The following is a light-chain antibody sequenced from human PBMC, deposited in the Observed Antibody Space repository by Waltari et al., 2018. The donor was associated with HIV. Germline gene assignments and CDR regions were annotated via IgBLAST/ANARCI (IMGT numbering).Light chain of an antibody. CDR3: RSYSRTNTWV. CDR1: SCAIGTYNY. Sequence: QSALTQPASVSGSPGQSITISCTGTSCAIGTYNYVSWYHQHPGKAPTLISFDVNNRPSGISDRFSGSKSANMASLTISGLQAADEADYYCRSYSRTNTWVFGGGTRLTVL. J-gene: IGLJ3*02. V-gene: IGLV2-14*03. CDR2: DVN.